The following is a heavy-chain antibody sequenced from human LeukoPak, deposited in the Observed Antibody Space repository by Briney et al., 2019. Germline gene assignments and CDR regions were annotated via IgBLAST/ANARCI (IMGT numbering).Heavy chain of an antibody. CDR3: ARDRVWFGKLSARDYYYGMDV. Sequence: GGSLRLSCAASGFTFSSYGMHWVRQAPGKGLEWVAVIWYDGSNKYYADSVKGRFTISRDNSKNTLYLQMNSLRAEDTAVYYCARDRVWFGKLSARDYYYGMDVWGQGTTVTVSS. D-gene: IGHD3-10*01. CDR1: GFTFSSYG. CDR2: IWYDGSNK. J-gene: IGHJ6*02. V-gene: IGHV3-33*01.